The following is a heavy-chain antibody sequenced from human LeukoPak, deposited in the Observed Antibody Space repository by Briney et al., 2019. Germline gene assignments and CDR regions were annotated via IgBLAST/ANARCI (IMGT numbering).Heavy chain of an antibody. V-gene: IGHV4-34*01. D-gene: IGHD3-10*01. CDR1: GGSFSGYY. CDR3: ARDGLYGSWSYLSKELDV. Sequence: KPSETLSLTCAVYGGSFSGYYWSWIRQPPGKGLEWIGEINHSGSTNYNPSLKSRVTISGDTSKNQFSLKLSSVTAADTAVYYCARDGLYGSWSYLSKELDVWGQGTTVTVSS. CDR2: INHSGST. J-gene: IGHJ6*02.